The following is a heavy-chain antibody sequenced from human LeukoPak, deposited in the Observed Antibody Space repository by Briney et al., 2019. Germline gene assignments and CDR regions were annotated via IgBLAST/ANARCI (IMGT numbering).Heavy chain of an antibody. J-gene: IGHJ4*02. Sequence: SETLSLTCTVSGDSSSSGSFAWSWIRQPPGKGLEWIGYIYRSGTTHYNPSLKSRVTISADRSKNQFSLRLSSMTAADTAVYCCARANYYYDSSGYYYNYYFDSWGQGALVTVSS. CDR2: IYRSGTT. CDR3: ARANYYYDSSGYYYNYYFDS. V-gene: IGHV4-30-2*01. CDR1: GDSSSSGSFA. D-gene: IGHD3-22*01.